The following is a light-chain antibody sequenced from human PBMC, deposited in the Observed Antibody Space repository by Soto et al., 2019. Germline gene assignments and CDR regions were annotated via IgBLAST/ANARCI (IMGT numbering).Light chain of an antibody. V-gene: IGKV1-5*03. CDR3: QHYSVELAT. Sequence: IRRPNSPATLPGSVGDRVPITCRASQTISSWLAWYQQKPGKAPKLLIYEVSTLHSGVPSRFSGSGSGTEFTLTISSLRPDDFATYYCQHYSVELATLGQGTKV. CDR2: EVS. CDR1: QTISSW. J-gene: IGKJ1*01.